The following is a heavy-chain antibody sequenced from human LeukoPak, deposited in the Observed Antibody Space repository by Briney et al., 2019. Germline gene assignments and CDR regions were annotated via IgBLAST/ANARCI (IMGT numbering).Heavy chain of an antibody. CDR3: ARVDHAYSSGWYYY. CDR2: IKQDGSEK. Sequence: GGSLRLSCAASGFTFSSYWMSRVRQAPGKGLEWVANIKQDGSEKYYVDSVKGRFTISRDNTKNSLYLQMNSLRAEDTAVYYCARVDHAYSSGWYYYWGQGTLVTVSS. V-gene: IGHV3-7*01. J-gene: IGHJ4*02. D-gene: IGHD6-19*01. CDR1: GFTFSSYW.